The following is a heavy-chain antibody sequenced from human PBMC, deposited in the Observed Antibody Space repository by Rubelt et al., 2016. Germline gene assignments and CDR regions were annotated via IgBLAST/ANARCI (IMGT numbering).Heavy chain of an antibody. CDR2: ISAYNGNT. CDR3: ARDPLPVRGVIMTPTH. Sequence: QVQLVQSGAEVKKPGASVKVSCKASGYTFTSYGISWVRQAPGQGLEWMGWISAYNGNTNYAQKRQGRVTMTTDTSTSTAYMDLRSRGSDDTAVYYCARDPLPVRGVIMTPTHWGQGTLVTVSS. V-gene: IGHV1-18*01. CDR1: GYTFTSYG. J-gene: IGHJ4*02. D-gene: IGHD3-10*01.